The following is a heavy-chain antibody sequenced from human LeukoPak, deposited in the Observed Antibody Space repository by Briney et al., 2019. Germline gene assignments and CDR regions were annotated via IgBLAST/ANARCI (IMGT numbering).Heavy chain of an antibody. J-gene: IGHJ4*02. V-gene: IGHV4-61*01. CDR3: ARASGVSSYLLPI. Sequence: PSETLSLTCTVSGSSVSSGRYYWSWIRQPPGKGLEWIGYIYYSGSTSYNPSYSSGSTNYNPSLKSRVTISIDTSKDQFSLRLNSVTAADTAVYYCARASGVSSYLLPIWGQGTLVTVSS. D-gene: IGHD2-8*01. CDR1: GSSVSSGRYY. CDR2: IYYSGSTSYNPSYSSGST.